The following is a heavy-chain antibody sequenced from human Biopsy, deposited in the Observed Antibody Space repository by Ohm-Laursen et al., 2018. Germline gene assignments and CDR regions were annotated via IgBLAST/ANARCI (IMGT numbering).Heavy chain of an antibody. J-gene: IGHJ6*02. CDR2: ISSRSSDI. CDR1: EFTFSTYS. V-gene: IGHV3-21*01. CDR3: AKDWFPYADYARAHGVDV. D-gene: IGHD3-16*01. Sequence: SLRLSCAASEFTFSTYSMNWVRQAPGEGLEWASSISSRSSDIYYADSVKGRFTISRDNAKNSLFLHMNSLRAEDTAVYYCAKDWFPYADYARAHGVDVWRQGTTVTVSS.